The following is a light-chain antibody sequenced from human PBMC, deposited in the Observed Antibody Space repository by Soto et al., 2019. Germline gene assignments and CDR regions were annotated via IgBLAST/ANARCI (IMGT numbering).Light chain of an antibody. J-gene: IGKJ1*01. CDR2: AAP. CDR1: QTISNY. CDR3: HQTYTVLWT. Sequence: IQLTQSPSSLSASVGDRVNITCRASQTISNYLNWYQHKPGLAPKLLVYAAPSLHTGVPSRFSGSGSGTDFTLTITHLEPEDVATYYCHQTYTVLWTFGQGTRVEMK. V-gene: IGKV1-39*01.